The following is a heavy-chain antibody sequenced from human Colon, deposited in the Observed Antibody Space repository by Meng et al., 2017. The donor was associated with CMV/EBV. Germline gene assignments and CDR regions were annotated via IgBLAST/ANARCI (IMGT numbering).Heavy chain of an antibody. V-gene: IGHV4-31*03. Sequence: SETLSLTCTVSGGSISSGGYYWSWIRQHPGKGLEWIGYIYYSGSTYYNPSLKSRVTISVDTSKNQFSLKLSSVTAADTAVYYCARDISAYCTNGVCYTRGWFDPWGQGTLVTVS. D-gene: IGHD2-8*01. CDR3: ARDISAYCTNGVCYTRGWFDP. J-gene: IGHJ5*02. CDR2: IYYSGST. CDR1: GGSISSGGYY.